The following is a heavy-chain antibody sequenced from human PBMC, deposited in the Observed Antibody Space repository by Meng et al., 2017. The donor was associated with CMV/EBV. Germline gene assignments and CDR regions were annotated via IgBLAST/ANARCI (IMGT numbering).Heavy chain of an antibody. V-gene: IGHV4-59*01. CDR3: ARVSGSWFDP. J-gene: IGHJ5*02. CDR1: GGSISSYY. D-gene: IGHD3-10*01. CDR2: IYYSGST. Sequence: GSLRLSCTVSGGSISSYYWSWIRQPPGKGLEWIWYIYYSGSTNYNPSLKSRVTISVDTSKNQFSLKLSSVTAADTAVYYCARVSGSWFDPWGQGTLVTVSS.